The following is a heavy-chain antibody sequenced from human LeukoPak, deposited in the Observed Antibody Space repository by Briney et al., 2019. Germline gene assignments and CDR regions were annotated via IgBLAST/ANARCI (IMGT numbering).Heavy chain of an antibody. CDR2: IDTSGST. Sequence: SQTLSLTCTVSGGSISSGSYYWSWIRQPAGKGLEWIGRIDTSGSTNYNPSLKSRVTISVDTSKNQFSLKLSSVTAADTAVYYCASSDYYDSSGYYQVYYGMDVWGQGTTVTVSS. D-gene: IGHD3-22*01. V-gene: IGHV4-61*02. CDR3: ASSDYYDSSGYYQVYYGMDV. J-gene: IGHJ6*02. CDR1: GGSISSGSYY.